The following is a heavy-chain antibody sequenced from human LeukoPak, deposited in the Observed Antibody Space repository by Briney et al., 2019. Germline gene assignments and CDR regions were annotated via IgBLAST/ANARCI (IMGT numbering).Heavy chain of an antibody. V-gene: IGHV3-74*01. CDR3: AREENELRWQLDGANWFDP. J-gene: IGHJ5*02. D-gene: IGHD4-23*01. Sequence: GGSLRLSCAASGFTFSSYWMHWVRQAPGKGLVWVSRINSDGSSTSYADSVKGRFTISRDNAKNTLYLQMNSLRAEDTAVYYCAREENELRWQLDGANWFDPWGQGTLVTVSS. CDR2: INSDGSST. CDR1: GFTFSSYW.